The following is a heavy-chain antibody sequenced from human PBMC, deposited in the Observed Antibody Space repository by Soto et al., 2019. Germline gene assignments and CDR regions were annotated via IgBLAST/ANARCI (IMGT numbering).Heavy chain of an antibody. CDR3: ARDQGIYSGSYYGMDV. CDR2: ISSSGSTI. V-gene: IGHV3-48*03. CDR1: GFTFSSYE. Sequence: PGGSLRLSCAASGFTFSSYEMNWVRQAPGKGLEWVSYISSSGSTIYYADSVKGRFTISRDNAKNSLYLQMNSLRAEDTAVYHCARDQGIYSGSYYGMDVWGQGTTVTVSS. D-gene: IGHD1-26*01. J-gene: IGHJ6*02.